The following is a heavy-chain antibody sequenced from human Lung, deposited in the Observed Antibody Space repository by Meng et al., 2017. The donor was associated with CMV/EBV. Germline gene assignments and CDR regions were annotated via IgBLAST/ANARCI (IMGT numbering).Heavy chain of an antibody. J-gene: IGHJ6*02. Sequence: SETLSLTCTVSGGSVSSGSYYWSWIRQPPGKGLEWIGYIYYSGSTNYNPSLKSRVTISVDTSKNQFSLKLSSVTAADTAVYYCARDYGWGAVTRYYYYGMDVWAKGPRSPSP. V-gene: IGHV4-61*01. CDR3: ARDYGWGAVTRYYYYGMDV. CDR1: GGSVSSGSYY. CDR2: IYYSGST. D-gene: IGHD3-16*01.